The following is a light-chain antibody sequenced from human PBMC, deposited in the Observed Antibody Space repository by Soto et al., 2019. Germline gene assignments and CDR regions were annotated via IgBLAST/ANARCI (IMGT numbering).Light chain of an antibody. V-gene: IGKV3-11*01. J-gene: IGKJ4*01. CDR2: YAS. CDR1: QTVSNY. CDR3: QHRSIWPFLT. Sequence: TQSPATVSLSPGESATLSCRASQTVSNYLAWYQQKPGQAPRLLIYYASERATGIPARFSGSGSGTDYTLTISSLEPEDSAVYYCQHRSIWPFLTFGGGTKVEI.